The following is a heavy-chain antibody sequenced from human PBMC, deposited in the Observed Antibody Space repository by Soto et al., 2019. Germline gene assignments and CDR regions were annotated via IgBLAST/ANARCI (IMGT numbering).Heavy chain of an antibody. CDR2: ITGSGGST. CDR3: AKRRSIDYGEFDY. CDR1: GFTFSSYA. Sequence: EVQLLESGGGLVQPGGSLRLSCAASGFTFSSYAMSWVRQAPGKGLEWVSAITGSGGSTNSADSVKGRFTISRDNSKNTLYLQMNNVRAEDTAVYYCAKRRSIDYGEFDYWGQGPLVTVSS. J-gene: IGHJ4*02. D-gene: IGHD4-17*01. V-gene: IGHV3-23*01.